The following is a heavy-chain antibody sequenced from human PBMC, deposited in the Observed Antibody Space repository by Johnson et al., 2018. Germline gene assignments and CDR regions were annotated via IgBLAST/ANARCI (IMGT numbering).Heavy chain of an antibody. V-gene: IGHV3-30*18. CDR3: AKGPGGGSWYWAEYCQH. J-gene: IGHJ1*01. CDR2: ISYDGSNK. Sequence: QVQLVQSGGGVVQPGRSLRLSCAASGFTFSSYGMHWVRQAPGKGLEWVAVISYDGSNKYYADSVKGRFTISRDNSKNTLYWQMNSLRAEDTAVYYCAKGPGGGSWYWAEYCQHGGQGTLVTVAS. D-gene: IGHD6-13*01. CDR1: GFTFSSYG.